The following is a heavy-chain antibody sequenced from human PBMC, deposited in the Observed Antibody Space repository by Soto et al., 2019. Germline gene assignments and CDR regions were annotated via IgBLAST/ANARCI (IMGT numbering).Heavy chain of an antibody. CDR1: GFTFSGSA. D-gene: IGHD3-22*01. V-gene: IGHV3-73*01. J-gene: IGHJ4*02. Sequence: LRLSCAASGFTFSGSAMHWVRQASGKGLEWVGRIRSKANSYATAYAASVKGRFTISRDDSKNTAYLQMNSLKTEDTAVYYCTQYYYDSSYQCGWGQGTLVTVSS. CDR2: IRSKANSYAT. CDR3: TQYYYDSSYQCG.